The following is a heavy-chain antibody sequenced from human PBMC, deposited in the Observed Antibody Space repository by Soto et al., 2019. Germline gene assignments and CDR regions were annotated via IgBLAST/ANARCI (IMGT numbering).Heavy chain of an antibody. CDR3: AKHGRVAEFDS. J-gene: IGHJ5*01. Sequence: GDSLKISCKGSGYSFTSYWIGWVRQMPGKGLEWMAIIYPVDSDTRYSPSFQGQVTISVDKSISTAYLQWSSLKASDTAMYYCAKHGRVAEFDSWVHGTLVTVSP. CDR1: GYSFTSYW. CDR2: IYPVDSDT. V-gene: IGHV5-51*01. D-gene: IGHD1-26*01.